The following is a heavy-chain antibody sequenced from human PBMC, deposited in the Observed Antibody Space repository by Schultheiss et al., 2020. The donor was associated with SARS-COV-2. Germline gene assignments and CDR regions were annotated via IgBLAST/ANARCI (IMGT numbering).Heavy chain of an antibody. D-gene: IGHD4-17*01. CDR3: ASASRDYGDYYGMDV. CDR1: GFTFSDHY. V-gene: IGHV3-23*01. J-gene: IGHJ6*02. CDR2: ISGSGGST. Sequence: GGSLRLSCAASGFTFSDHYMDWVRQAPGKGLEWVSAISGSGGSTYYADSVKGRFTISRDNAKKSLYLQMNSLRAEDTAVYYCASASRDYGDYYGMDVWGQGTTVTVSS.